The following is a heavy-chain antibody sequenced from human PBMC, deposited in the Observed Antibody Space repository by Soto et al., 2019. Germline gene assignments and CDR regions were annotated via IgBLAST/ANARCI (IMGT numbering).Heavy chain of an antibody. CDR2: ISWNSGSI. V-gene: IGHV3-9*01. CDR3: AKVGLRTYGMDV. CDR1: GFTFDDYA. J-gene: IGHJ6*02. Sequence: EVQLVESGGGLVQPGRSLRLSCAASGFTFDDYAMHWVRQAPGKGLEWVSGISWNSGSIGYADSVKGRFTISRDNAKNSLYLQMNSLRAEDTALYYCAKVGLRTYGMDVWGQGTTVTVSS. D-gene: IGHD3-16*01.